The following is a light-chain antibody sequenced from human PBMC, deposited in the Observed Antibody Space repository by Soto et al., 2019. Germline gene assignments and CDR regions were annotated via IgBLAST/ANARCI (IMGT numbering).Light chain of an antibody. J-gene: IGLJ1*01. V-gene: IGLV2-11*01. CDR3: CSYGGSYTPYV. Sequence: QSVLTQPRSVSGSPGQSVTISCTGTSSDVGLYNYVSWYQQHPGKAPKLIIYDVSKRPSGVPDRFSGSKSGNTASLTISGLQAEDDGEYFCCSYGGSYTPYVFGTGTKLTVL. CDR1: SSDVGLYNY. CDR2: DVS.